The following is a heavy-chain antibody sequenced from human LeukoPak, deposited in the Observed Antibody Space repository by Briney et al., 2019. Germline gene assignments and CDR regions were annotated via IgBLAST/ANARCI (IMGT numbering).Heavy chain of an antibody. V-gene: IGHV1-46*01. CDR1: GYTFTSYY. J-gene: IGHJ5*02. D-gene: IGHD3-3*01. CDR2: INPSGGST. Sequence: ASVKVSCKASGYTFTSYYMHWVRQAPGQGLEWMGIINPSGGSTSYAQKFQGRVTMTRDMSTSTVYMELSSLRSEDTAVYYCARRYLRFWRGYRNNWFDPWGQGTLVTVSS. CDR3: ARRYLRFWRGYRNNWFDP.